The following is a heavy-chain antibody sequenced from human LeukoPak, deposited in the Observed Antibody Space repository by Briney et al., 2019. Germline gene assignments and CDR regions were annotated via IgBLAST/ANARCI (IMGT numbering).Heavy chain of an antibody. CDR2: IYYSGNT. CDR1: GVSISSSNSY. CDR3: ARHFQYSSSYHYYYYMDV. Sequence: PSETLSLTCTVSGVSISSSNSYWGWIRQPPGKGLEWIGSIYYSGNTYYNASLKSQVSISIDTSKNPFSLKLSSVTAADTAVYYCARHFQYSSSYHYYYYMDVWGKGTTVTISS. V-gene: IGHV4-39*01. J-gene: IGHJ6*03. D-gene: IGHD6-13*01.